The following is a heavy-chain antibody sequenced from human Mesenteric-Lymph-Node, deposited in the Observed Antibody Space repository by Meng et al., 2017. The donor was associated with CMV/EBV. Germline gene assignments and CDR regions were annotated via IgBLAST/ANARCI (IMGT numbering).Heavy chain of an antibody. D-gene: IGHD4-11*01. Sequence: LSCAASGFNVSNYYMRWVRQAPGKGLEWVSVIYGGGTTYYADSVKGRFTISRDNSKNTLYLQMNSLRVEDTAVYYCARALGGLDTTTLWGQGTLVTVSS. J-gene: IGHJ4*02. CDR1: GFNVSNYY. V-gene: IGHV3-66*02. CDR2: IYGGGTT. CDR3: ARALGGLDTTTL.